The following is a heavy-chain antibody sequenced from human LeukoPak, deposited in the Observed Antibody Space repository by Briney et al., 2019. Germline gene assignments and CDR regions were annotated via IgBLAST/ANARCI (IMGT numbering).Heavy chain of an antibody. V-gene: IGHV4-34*01. J-gene: IGHJ4*02. CDR3: ARRSGVWGSYRFDY. CDR1: GGSLSGYY. D-gene: IGHD3-16*02. CDR2: ITHSGSN. Sequence: PSETLSLTCAVYGGSLSGYYWSWIRQPPAKGLELIEEITHSGSNNYNPYLKSRVTISVDTSKNQFSLKLSSVTAADTAVYYCARRSGVWGSYRFDYWGQGTLVTVSS.